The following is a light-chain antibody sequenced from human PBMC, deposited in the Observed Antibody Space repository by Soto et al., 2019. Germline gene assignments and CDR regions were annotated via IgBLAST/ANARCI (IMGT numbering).Light chain of an antibody. Sequence: EIVLTQSPGTLSLSPGERATLLCRASQTISSTFLAWYQQKPGQAPRLLIYGASSRATGIPDRFSGSGSGTDFTLTISRLEPEDFAVYSCQQFGSSPTFGGGTKVEIK. J-gene: IGKJ4*01. CDR3: QQFGSSPT. CDR1: QTISSTF. CDR2: GAS. V-gene: IGKV3-20*01.